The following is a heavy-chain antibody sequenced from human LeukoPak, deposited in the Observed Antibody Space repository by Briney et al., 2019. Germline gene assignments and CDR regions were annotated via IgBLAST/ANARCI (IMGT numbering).Heavy chain of an antibody. Sequence: PGGSLRLSCAASGFTFKSDWLNWVRQGPGKGLEWVANIKRDGSEKYYVDSVKGRFTISRDNAKNSLYLQMNSLRAEDTAVYYCARGRAGCTKTFDYWGQGTLVSVSS. V-gene: IGHV3-7*01. CDR1: GFTFKSDW. D-gene: IGHD2-8*01. CDR3: ARGRAGCTKTFDY. CDR2: IKRDGSEK. J-gene: IGHJ4*02.